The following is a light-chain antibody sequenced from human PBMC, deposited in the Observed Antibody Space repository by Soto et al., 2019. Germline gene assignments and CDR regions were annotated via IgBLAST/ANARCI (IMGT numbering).Light chain of an antibody. J-gene: IGKJ1*01. Sequence: EVVLTQSPDTLSLPPGERATLSCRASQSISSYLAWYQQKPGQAPRLLIYDASSRATGIPARFSGSGSRTDFTLTISSLAXADFAVCYCQQLTDRPPQWTFGQENTV. CDR2: DAS. V-gene: IGKV3-11*01. CDR1: QSISSY. CDR3: QQLTDRPPQWT.